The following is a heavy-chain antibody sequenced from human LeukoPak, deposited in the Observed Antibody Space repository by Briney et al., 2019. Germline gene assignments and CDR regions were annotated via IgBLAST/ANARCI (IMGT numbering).Heavy chain of an antibody. Sequence: SGGSLRLSCAASGFTFSSYSMNWVREAPGKGLEWVAFISYDGSNKYYADSVKGRFTISRDNSKNTLYLQMNSLRVEDTAVYYRARDYARDTDMVWGQGTLVTVSS. V-gene: IGHV3-30*03. D-gene: IGHD5-18*01. CDR2: ISYDGSNK. CDR3: ARDYARDTDMV. J-gene: IGHJ4*02. CDR1: GFTFSSYS.